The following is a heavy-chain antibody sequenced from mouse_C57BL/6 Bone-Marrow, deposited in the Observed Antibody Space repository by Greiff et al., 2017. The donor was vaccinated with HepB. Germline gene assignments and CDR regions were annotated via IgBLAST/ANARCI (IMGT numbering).Heavy chain of an antibody. D-gene: IGHD1-3*01. Sequence: VQLKQSGAELVKPGASVKISCKASGYAFSSYWMNWVKQRPGKGLEWIGQIYPGDGDTNYNGKFKGKATLTADKSSSTAYMQLSSLTSEDSAVYFWAIGYNPPYYAMDYWGQGTSVTVSS. J-gene: IGHJ4*01. CDR3: AIGYNPPYYAMDY. CDR2: IYPGDGDT. V-gene: IGHV1-80*01. CDR1: GYAFSSYW.